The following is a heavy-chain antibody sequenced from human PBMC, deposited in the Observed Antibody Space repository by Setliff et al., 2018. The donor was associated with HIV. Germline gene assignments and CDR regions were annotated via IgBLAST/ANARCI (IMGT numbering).Heavy chain of an antibody. CDR3: ARLASGGWPLEVFDI. Sequence: PGESLKISCKGSGYSFTTSWISWVRQMPGKGLEWMGRIDPSDSYTNYSPSFQGHVTISVDMELRSLTSDDTAVYYCARLASGGWPLEVFDIWGQGTTVTVSS. V-gene: IGHV5-10-1*01. CDR1: GYSFTTSW. D-gene: IGHD2-15*01. CDR2: IDPSDSYT. J-gene: IGHJ3*02.